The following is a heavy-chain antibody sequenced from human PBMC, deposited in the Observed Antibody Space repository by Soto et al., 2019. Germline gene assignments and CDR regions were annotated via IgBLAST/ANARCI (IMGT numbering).Heavy chain of an antibody. CDR3: AKGTAMAENRNFDY. CDR2: ISWNSGSI. CDR1: GFTFDDYA. Sequence: EVQLVESGGGLVQPGRSLRLSCAASGFTFDDYAMHWVRQAPGKGLEWVSGISWNSGSIGYADSVKGRFTISRDNAKNSLYLQMNSLRAEDTALYYCAKGTAMAENRNFDYWGQGTLVTVSS. D-gene: IGHD5-18*01. J-gene: IGHJ4*02. V-gene: IGHV3-9*01.